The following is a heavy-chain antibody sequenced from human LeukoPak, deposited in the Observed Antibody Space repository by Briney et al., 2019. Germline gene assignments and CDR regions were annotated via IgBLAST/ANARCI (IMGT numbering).Heavy chain of an antibody. V-gene: IGHV3-48*01. J-gene: IGHJ4*02. D-gene: IGHD6-19*01. CDR2: ISSDSITI. CDR1: EFTFSSFS. Sequence: GGSLRLSCAASEFTFSSFSMNWVRQAPGKGLEWVSYISSDSITIYYADSLKGRFTISRDNAKNSLYLQLSSLRVEDTAIYYCARERGSAWPIDFDYWGQGSLVTVSS. CDR3: ARERGSAWPIDFDY.